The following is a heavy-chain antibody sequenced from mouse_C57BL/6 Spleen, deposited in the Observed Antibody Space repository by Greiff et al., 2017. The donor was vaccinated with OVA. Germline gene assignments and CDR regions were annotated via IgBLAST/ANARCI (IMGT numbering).Heavy chain of an antibody. J-gene: IGHJ2*01. CDR2: IHPNSGST. CDR3: FITTVVDFDY. V-gene: IGHV1-64*01. D-gene: IGHD1-1*01. CDR1: GYTFTSYW. Sequence: VQLQQPGAELVKPGASVKLSCKASGYTFTSYWMHWVKQSPGQGLEWIGMIHPNSGSTNYNEKFKSKATLTVDKSSSTAYMQLSSLTSEDSAVYYCFITTVVDFDYWGQGTTLTVSS.